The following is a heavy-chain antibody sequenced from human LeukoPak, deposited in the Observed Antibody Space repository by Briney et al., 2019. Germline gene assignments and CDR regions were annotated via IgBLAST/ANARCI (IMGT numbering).Heavy chain of an antibody. CDR2: IYYIGIT. CDR3: ARLFQYSSSSRFFQH. CDR1: GGSMSSSSYF. D-gene: IGHD6-6*01. J-gene: IGHJ1*01. Sequence: PSETLSLTCTVSGGSMSSSSYFWGWIRQPPGKGLEWIGSIYYIGITYYNPSLRSRLSISVDTFKNQCSLRLSSVTAADTAVYYCARLFQYSSSSRFFQHWGLGTLVTVSS. V-gene: IGHV4-39*01.